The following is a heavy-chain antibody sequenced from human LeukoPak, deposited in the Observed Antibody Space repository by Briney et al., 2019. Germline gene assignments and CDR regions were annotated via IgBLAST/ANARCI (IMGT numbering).Heavy chain of an antibody. D-gene: IGHD3-22*01. Sequence: SETLSLACAVYGGSFSGYYWSWIRQPPGKGLEWIGEINHSGSTNYNPSLKSRVTISVDTSKNQFSLKLSSVTAADTAAYYCARDHYYDSSGSLDYWGQGTLVTVSS. CDR2: INHSGST. CDR1: GGSFSGYY. J-gene: IGHJ4*02. CDR3: ARDHYYDSSGSLDY. V-gene: IGHV4-34*01.